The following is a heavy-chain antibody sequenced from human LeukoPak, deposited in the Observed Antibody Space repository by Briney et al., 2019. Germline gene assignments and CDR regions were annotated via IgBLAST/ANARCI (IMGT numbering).Heavy chain of an antibody. CDR2: ISSSSTYI. J-gene: IGHJ3*02. CDR3: ARDIRKGAFDI. Sequence: KPGGSLRVSCAASGFTFSIYSRNWVRQAPGKGLEWVSSISSSSTYIYYPYSVNGRFTISRDNTNNSLYLQMNSLRAEDTAVYFCARDIRKGAFDIWGQGTMVTVSS. V-gene: IGHV3-21*01. CDR1: GFTFSIYS. D-gene: IGHD3-16*01.